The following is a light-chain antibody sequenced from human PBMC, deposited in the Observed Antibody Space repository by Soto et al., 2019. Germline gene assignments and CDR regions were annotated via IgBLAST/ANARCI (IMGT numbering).Light chain of an antibody. V-gene: IGKV3-20*01. J-gene: IGKJ1*01. CDR3: QQYAAAPRT. Sequence: EIVLTQSPGTLSLSPGETATLSCRASQSVRRYYLAWFQQKPGQAPRLLIYGASSRATGIPDRFSGSGSGTDFTLTISRLEAEDSAVYYCQQYAAAPRTFGQGTKVDIK. CDR1: QSVRRYY. CDR2: GAS.